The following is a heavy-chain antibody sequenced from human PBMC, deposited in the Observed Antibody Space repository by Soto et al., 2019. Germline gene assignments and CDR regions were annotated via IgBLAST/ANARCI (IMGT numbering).Heavy chain of an antibody. J-gene: IGHJ6*02. CDR1: GCTFSSYA. D-gene: IGHD6-13*01. Sequence: ASVKVSCKASGCTFSSYAMHWVRQAPGQGLEWMGWINAGYGNAKYSQKFQGRVTITRDTSASTAYMELSSLRSEDTAVYYCARAFTAAAGTRGPTSMDFWGQGTTVTVSS. CDR3: ARAFTAAAGTRGPTSMDF. V-gene: IGHV1-3*01. CDR2: INAGYGNA.